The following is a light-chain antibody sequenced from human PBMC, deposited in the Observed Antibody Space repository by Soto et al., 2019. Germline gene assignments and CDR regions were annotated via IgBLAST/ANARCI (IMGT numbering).Light chain of an antibody. V-gene: IGLV2-23*01. CDR2: EDS. J-gene: IGLJ2*01. Sequence: QSALTQPASVSGSPGQSITISCTGTSSDVWSYNLVSWYQQHPGTAPKLMIYEDSKRPSGVSNRFSGSKSGNTASLTISGXXAEDEADYYCCSYAGSSTPVVFGGGTKVTVL. CDR1: SSDVWSYNL. CDR3: CSYAGSSTPVV.